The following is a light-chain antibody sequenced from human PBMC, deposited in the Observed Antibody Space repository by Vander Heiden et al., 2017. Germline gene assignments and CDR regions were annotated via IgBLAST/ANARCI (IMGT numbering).Light chain of an antibody. V-gene: IGKV3-20*01. Sequence: EIVLTQSPATLSLSPGQRATFSYRPSQSVSSRYLAWYQQKPGQAPRLLIYGASSRASGIPDRFSGSGSGTDFTLTISRLEPEDFAVYYCQQYGGSPLTFGGGTKVEIK. J-gene: IGKJ4*01. CDR1: QSVSSRY. CDR3: QQYGGSPLT. CDR2: GAS.